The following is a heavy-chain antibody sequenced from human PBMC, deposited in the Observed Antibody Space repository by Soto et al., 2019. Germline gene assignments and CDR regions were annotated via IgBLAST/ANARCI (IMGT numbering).Heavy chain of an antibody. CDR1: GTSISTYY. Sequence: SETLSLTCSVSGTSISTYYWSWIRQPPGKGLGWIGYIYYSGRTKYNPSLKSRVSMLLDTSKNQLSLKVSSVSAADTAVYYCVRVVPAATFDYWGHGALVTVSS. CDR3: VRVVPAATFDY. V-gene: IGHV4-59*01. CDR2: IYYSGRT. D-gene: IGHD2-2*01. J-gene: IGHJ4*01.